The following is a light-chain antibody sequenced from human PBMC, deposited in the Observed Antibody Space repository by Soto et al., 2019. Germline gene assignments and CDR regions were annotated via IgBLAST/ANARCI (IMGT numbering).Light chain of an antibody. V-gene: IGKV1-33*01. CDR3: QQYENLPT. CDR2: DAS. Sequence: DIQMTQSPSSLSASVGNRVTITCRASQSINNYLNWYQQKPGRAPKILIYDASNLEAGVPSRFRGSASGTDFTFTISRLKPEDIATYYCQQYENLPTFGQGTRLEIK. J-gene: IGKJ5*01. CDR1: QSINNY.